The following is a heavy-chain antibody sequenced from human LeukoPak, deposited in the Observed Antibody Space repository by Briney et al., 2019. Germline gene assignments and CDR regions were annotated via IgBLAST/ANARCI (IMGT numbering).Heavy chain of an antibody. D-gene: IGHD2-21*02. CDR1: GGSISSGGYY. V-gene: IGHV4-31*03. CDR2: IYYSGST. CDR3: ARVPPYCGGDCCRGYYFDC. Sequence: PSQTLSLTCTVSGGSISSGGYYWSWIRQHPGKGLEWIGYIYYSGSTYYNPSLRSRVTISVDTSKNQFSLKLSSVTAADTAVYYCARVPPYCGGDCCRGYYFDCWGQGTLVTVSS. J-gene: IGHJ4*02.